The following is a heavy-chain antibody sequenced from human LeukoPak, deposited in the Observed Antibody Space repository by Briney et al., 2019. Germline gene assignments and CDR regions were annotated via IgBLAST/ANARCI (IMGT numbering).Heavy chain of an antibody. V-gene: IGHV3-30-3*01. Sequence: GGSLRLSCAASGFTFSSYAMHWVRQAPGKGLEWVAVISYDGSNKYYADSVKGRFTISRDNSKNTLYLQMNSLRAEDTAVYYRARSYQVDYWGQGTLVTVSS. CDR3: ARSYQVDY. CDR1: GFTFSSYA. J-gene: IGHJ4*02. CDR2: ISYDGSNK.